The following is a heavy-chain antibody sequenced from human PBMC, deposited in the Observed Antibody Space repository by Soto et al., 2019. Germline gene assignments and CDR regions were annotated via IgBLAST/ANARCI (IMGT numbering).Heavy chain of an antibody. CDR2: IKQDGGDQ. CDR1: GLTFNYYW. V-gene: IGHV3-7*03. Sequence: EMQLVESGGGLVQPGGSLRLSCAGSGLTFNYYWMSWVRQAPGKGLEWVANIKQDGGDQYYLDSVKGRFTISRDNAKNLLYLQMSSLRAEDTAVYYCARDEGVDYWGQGTLVTVSS. J-gene: IGHJ4*02. CDR3: ARDEGVDY.